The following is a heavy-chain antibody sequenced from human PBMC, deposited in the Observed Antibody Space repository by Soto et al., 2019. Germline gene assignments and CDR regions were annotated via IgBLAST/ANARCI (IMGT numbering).Heavy chain of an antibody. CDR1: GFSFSTYG. CDR2: ISGSGSST. Sequence: GGSLRLSCAASGFSFSTYGMHWVRQAPGKGPEWVSVISGSGSSTYYADSVKGRFTISRDNSKNTLYVQMNSLRAEDTGVYYWAKAFGGYNAPLDLGGRGTRVTVSS. J-gene: IGHJ5*02. CDR3: AKAFGGYNAPLDL. V-gene: IGHV3-23*01. D-gene: IGHD1-20*01.